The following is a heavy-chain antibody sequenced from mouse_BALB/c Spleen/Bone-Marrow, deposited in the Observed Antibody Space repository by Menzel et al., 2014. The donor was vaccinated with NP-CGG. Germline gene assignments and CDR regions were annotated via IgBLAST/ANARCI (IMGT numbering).Heavy chain of an antibody. CDR1: GYTFTSYW. CDR2: VDPSDSYT. J-gene: IGHJ2*01. CDR3: ARDSITTVVATDY. D-gene: IGHD1-1*01. V-gene: IGHV1-69*02. Sequence: QVQLQQSGAELVKPGASVKLSCKASGYTFTSYWMRWVKQRPGQGLEWIGEVDPSDSYTNYNQKFKGKATLTVDKSSSTAYMQLSSLTSEDSAVYYCARDSITTVVATDYWGQGTTLTVSS.